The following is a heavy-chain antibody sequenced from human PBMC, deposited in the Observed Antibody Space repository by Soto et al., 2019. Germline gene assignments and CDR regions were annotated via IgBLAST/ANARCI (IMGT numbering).Heavy chain of an antibody. CDR2: ISRSSSYI. CDR1: GFTSSSYS. D-gene: IGHD5-18*01. CDR3: PSGSYSYGSNHFDY. V-gene: IGHV3-21*01. J-gene: IGHJ4*01. Sequence: PGGSLRLSCAASGFTSSSYSRNWVRQAPGKGLEWDSSISRSSSYIYYADSVKGLVTISRDNAKYSLYLPMISLRAEDTAVYYCPSGSYSYGSNHFDYGAQGTLVTVSS.